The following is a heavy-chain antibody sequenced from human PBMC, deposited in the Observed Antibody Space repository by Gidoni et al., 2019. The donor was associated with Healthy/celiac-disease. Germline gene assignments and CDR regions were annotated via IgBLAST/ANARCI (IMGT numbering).Heavy chain of an antibody. J-gene: IGHJ2*01. Sequence: EVQLLESGGGLVQPGGPLRLSCAASGFTFSSYAMGWVRQAPGKGLEGVSAISGSGGSTYYADSVKGRFTISRDNSKNTLYLQMNSLRAEDTAVYYCAKTGPIVGATFWYFDLWGRGTLVTVSS. CDR1: GFTFSSYA. CDR2: ISGSGGST. D-gene: IGHD1-26*01. V-gene: IGHV3-23*01. CDR3: AKTGPIVGATFWYFDL.